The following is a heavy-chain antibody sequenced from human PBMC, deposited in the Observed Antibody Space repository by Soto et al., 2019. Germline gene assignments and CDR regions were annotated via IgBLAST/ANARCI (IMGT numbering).Heavy chain of an antibody. CDR2: IYRSGST. V-gene: IGHV4-4*02. D-gene: IGHD3-22*01. Sequence: PSETLSLTCAVSGGSITSDNWWSWVRQPPGKGLEWIGEIYRSGSTIYNSSLKSRVTISVDRSNNQFSLKLTSVTAADAAVYYCARKRFYDSSGYPYYFDYWGKGTLVTVSS. CDR1: GGSITSDNW. CDR3: ARKRFYDSSGYPYYFDY. J-gene: IGHJ4*02.